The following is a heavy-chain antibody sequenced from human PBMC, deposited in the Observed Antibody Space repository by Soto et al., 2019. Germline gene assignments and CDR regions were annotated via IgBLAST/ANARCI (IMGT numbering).Heavy chain of an antibody. CDR2: IYYSGST. V-gene: IGHV4-31*03. Sequence: QVQLQESGPGLVKPSQTLSLTCTVSGGSISSGGYYWSWIRQHPGKGLEWIGYIYYSGSTYYHPSLKSRVTISVDTSKNQSPLKLSSVTAADTAVYFWARVFSDSSSFFDPWGQGTLVTVSS. D-gene: IGHD6-13*01. CDR3: ARVFSDSSSFFDP. J-gene: IGHJ5*02. CDR1: GGSISSGGYY.